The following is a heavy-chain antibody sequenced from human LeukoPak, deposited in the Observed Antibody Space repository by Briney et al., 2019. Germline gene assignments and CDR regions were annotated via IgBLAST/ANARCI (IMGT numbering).Heavy chain of an antibody. CDR3: ARDSGIAVAGFNWFDP. Sequence: PSETLSLTCTVSGGSISSGSYYWSWIRQPAGKGLEWIGRIYTSGSTNYNPSLKRRVTISVDTSKNQFSLKLSSVTAADTAVYYCARDSGIAVAGFNWFDPWGQGTLVTVSS. J-gene: IGHJ5*02. CDR2: IYTSGST. D-gene: IGHD6-19*01. CDR1: GGSISSGSYY. V-gene: IGHV4-61*02.